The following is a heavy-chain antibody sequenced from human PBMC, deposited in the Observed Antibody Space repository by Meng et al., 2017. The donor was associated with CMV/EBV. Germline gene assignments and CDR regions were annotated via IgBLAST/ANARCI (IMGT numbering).Heavy chain of an antibody. D-gene: IGHD3-16*02. CDR2: ISGSGGST. Sequence: GESLKISCAASGFTFSSYAMHWVRQAPGKGPEWVSAISGSGGSTYYADSVKGRFTISRDNSKNTLYLQMNSLRAEDTAVYYCAKGSFMITFGGVIARYGMDVWGQGTTVTVSS. J-gene: IGHJ6*02. V-gene: IGHV3-23*01. CDR3: AKGSFMITFGGVIARYGMDV. CDR1: GFTFSSYA.